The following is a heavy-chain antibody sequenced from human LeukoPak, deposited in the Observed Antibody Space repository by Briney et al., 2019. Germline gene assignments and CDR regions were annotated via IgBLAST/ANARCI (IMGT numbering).Heavy chain of an antibody. J-gene: IGHJ4*02. V-gene: IGHV3-23*01. CDR3: ARSLTYVRCKYFDS. D-gene: IGHD2-15*01. Sequence: GGSLRLSCAASGFTFSSYAMSWVRQAPGKGLEWVSAISGSGNSTYNADSVKGRFTVSRDNSKSTLYLQMNSLRAEDTAVYYCARSLTYVRCKYFDSWGRGTLVTVSS. CDR2: ISGSGNST. CDR1: GFTFSSYA.